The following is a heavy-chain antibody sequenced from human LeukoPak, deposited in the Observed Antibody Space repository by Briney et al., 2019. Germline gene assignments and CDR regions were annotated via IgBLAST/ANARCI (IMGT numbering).Heavy chain of an antibody. V-gene: IGHV3-30*18. CDR3: AKEGYSSTWYQGYYFDY. Sequence: GGSLRLSCAASGFTFSSYGIHWVRQAPGKGLECVAVISYDGSNKYYADSVKGRFTISRDNSKNTLYLQMNSLRPEDTAVYYCAKEGYSSTWYQGYYFDYWGQGTPVTVSS. D-gene: IGHD6-13*01. CDR1: GFTFSSYG. CDR2: ISYDGSNK. J-gene: IGHJ4*02.